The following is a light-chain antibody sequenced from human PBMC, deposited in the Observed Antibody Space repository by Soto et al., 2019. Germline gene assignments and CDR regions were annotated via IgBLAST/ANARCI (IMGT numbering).Light chain of an antibody. CDR1: QSVSSN. J-gene: IGKJ1*01. CDR3: QQYGSSPGT. CDR2: GAS. V-gene: IGKV3D-15*02. Sequence: EIVMTQSPATLSVSPGERATVSCRASQSVSSNLAWYQQKPGQAPRLLIYGASTRATGIPARFSGSGSGTEFTLTISRLESEDFAVYYCQQYGSSPGTFGQGTKVDI.